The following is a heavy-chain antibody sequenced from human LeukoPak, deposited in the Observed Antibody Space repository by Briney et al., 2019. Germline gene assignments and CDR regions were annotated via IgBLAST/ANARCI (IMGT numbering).Heavy chain of an antibody. Sequence: ASVKVSCTASGYTFTSYYMHWVRQAPGQGLEWMGIINPSGGSTSYAQKFQGRVTMTRDTSTSTVYVELSSLRSEDTAVYYCARSLWRFLEWLPIHYGMDVWGQGTTVTVSS. CDR2: INPSGGST. CDR3: ARSLWRFLEWLPIHYGMDV. D-gene: IGHD3-3*01. CDR1: GYTFTSYY. J-gene: IGHJ6*02. V-gene: IGHV1-46*01.